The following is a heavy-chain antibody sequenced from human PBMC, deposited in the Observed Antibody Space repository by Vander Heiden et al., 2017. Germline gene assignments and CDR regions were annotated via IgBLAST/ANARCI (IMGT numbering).Heavy chain of an antibody. CDR1: GFTFSRYN. CDR3: VRAYSGTSYGYFY. Sequence: EVQLVESGGGLVPPGGSLRLSCPAASGFTFSRYNMNWVRLAPGKGPEWVSYISASSSKTYYADSVKGRFTISRDNARNSLYLQMDSLRAEDTAVYYCVRAYSGTSYGYFYWGQGTLVTVSS. V-gene: IGHV3-48*01. CDR2: ISASSSKT. D-gene: IGHD1-26*01. J-gene: IGHJ4*02.